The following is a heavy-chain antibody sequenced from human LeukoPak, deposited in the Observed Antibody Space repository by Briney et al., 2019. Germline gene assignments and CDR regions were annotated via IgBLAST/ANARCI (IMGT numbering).Heavy chain of an antibody. D-gene: IGHD3-10*01. J-gene: IGHJ4*02. CDR3: ARGYGSGSHYNGPYLDY. V-gene: IGHV3-15*01. Sequence: PGGSLRLSCTASGFTFSNTRMTWVRQGPGKGLEWVGRIKSKTDGGTTDYAAPVKGRFTISRDDSENTLYLQMSSLKPEDTAVYYCARGYGSGSHYNGPYLDYWGQGTLVTVSS. CDR1: GFTFSNTR. CDR2: IKSKTDGGTT.